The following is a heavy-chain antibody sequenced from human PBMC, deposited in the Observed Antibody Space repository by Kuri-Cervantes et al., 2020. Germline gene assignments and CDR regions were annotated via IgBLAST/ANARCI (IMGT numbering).Heavy chain of an antibody. D-gene: IGHD7-27*01. J-gene: IGHJ4*02. CDR3: ARRTNWEYYSDY. CDR2: IYYSGST. Sequence: SETLSLSCTVSGGSISSSSYYWGWIRQPPGKGLEWIGSIYYSGSTYYNPSLKSRVTISVDTSKNQFSLKLSSVTAADTAVYYCARRTNWEYYSDYWGQGTLVTVSS. V-gene: IGHV4-39*01. CDR1: GGSISSSSYY.